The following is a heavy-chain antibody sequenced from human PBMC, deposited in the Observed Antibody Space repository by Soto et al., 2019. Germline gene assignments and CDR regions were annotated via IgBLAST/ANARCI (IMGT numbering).Heavy chain of an antibody. Sequence: PGGSLRLSCAASGLTFSSYAMTWVRQAPGKGLEWVSAIIGSGDSTYYADSVKGRFTISRDNSKNTLYLQMNSPRAEDTAVYYCAKVHYYGSGSYTYYLEFWGQGTLVTVSS. CDR1: GLTFSSYA. CDR3: AKVHYYGSGSYTYYLEF. V-gene: IGHV3-23*01. J-gene: IGHJ4*02. CDR2: IIGSGDST. D-gene: IGHD3-10*01.